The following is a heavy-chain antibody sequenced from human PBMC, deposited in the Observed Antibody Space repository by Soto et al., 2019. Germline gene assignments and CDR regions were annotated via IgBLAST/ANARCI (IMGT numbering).Heavy chain of an antibody. V-gene: IGHV4-31*03. J-gene: IGHJ6*02. Sequence: SETLSLTCTVSGGSISSGGYYWSWIRQHPGKGLEWIGYIYYSGSTYYNPSLKSRVTISVDTSKNQFSLKLSSVTAADTAVYYCARDFTGSASYYYGMDAWGQGTTVTVSS. D-gene: IGHD3-10*01. CDR2: IYYSGST. CDR1: GGSISSGGYY. CDR3: ARDFTGSASYYYGMDA.